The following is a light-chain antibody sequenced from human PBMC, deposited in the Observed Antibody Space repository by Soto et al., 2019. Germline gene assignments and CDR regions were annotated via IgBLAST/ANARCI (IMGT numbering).Light chain of an antibody. J-gene: IGLJ2*01. V-gene: IGLV1-40*01. CDR1: GPNIGAGFG. Sequence: QSVLTQPPSVSGAPGQRVTISCTWSGPNIGAGFGVHWYQQLPGTAPKLLIYGNVNRPSGVPDRFSGSESGTSASLAITGLQAEDEADYYCQSFDSSLSGSVFGGGTKLTVL. CDR2: GNV. CDR3: QSFDSSLSGSV.